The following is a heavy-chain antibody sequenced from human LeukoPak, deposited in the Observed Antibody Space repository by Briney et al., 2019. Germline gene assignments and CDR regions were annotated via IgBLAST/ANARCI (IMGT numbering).Heavy chain of an antibody. J-gene: IGHJ3*02. D-gene: IGHD1-26*01. CDR2: IYSDGST. CDR3: ARDLREHGVFDI. CDR1: GFTFSNY. V-gene: IGHV3-53*01. Sequence: GGTRRLSCAASGFTFSNYMSWVRQAPGKGLEWVSEIYSDGSTYYAASVKGRFSISRDNSKNTVYLQMNRLRAEDTAVYYCARDLREHGVFDIWGQGTMVTVSS.